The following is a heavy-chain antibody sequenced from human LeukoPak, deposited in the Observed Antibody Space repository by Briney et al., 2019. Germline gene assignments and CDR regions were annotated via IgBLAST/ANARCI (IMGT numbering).Heavy chain of an antibody. Sequence: SLKISCNASGYSFTSYWIGWLRQMPGKGLEWMVIIYPGNSDTRYSPSFQGQVTISADKSISTSYLQWSSLNASDTAMYYCARQYCSSTSCYGDYWGQGTLVTGSS. V-gene: IGHV5-51*01. J-gene: IGHJ4*02. CDR2: IYPGNSDT. D-gene: IGHD2-2*01. CDR3: ARQYCSSTSCYGDY. CDR1: GYSFTSYW.